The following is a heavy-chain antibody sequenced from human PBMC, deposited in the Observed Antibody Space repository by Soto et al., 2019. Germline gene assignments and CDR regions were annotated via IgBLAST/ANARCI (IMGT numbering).Heavy chain of an antibody. CDR1: GGTFNTYP. J-gene: IGHJ6*02. CDR2: IVPIFGSG. Sequence: QGQLVQSGAEVKKPGSSVKVSCKPSGGTFNTYPFSWVRQAPGQGLEWMGGIVPIFGSGNYAQKFQGRVTITAYKSTGTAYMELSRLASADTAVYYCVRAWGALVVLGGRDNNAMAVWGQGTTVTFS. D-gene: IGHD1-26*01. V-gene: IGHV1-69*06. CDR3: VRAWGALVVLGGRDNNAMAV.